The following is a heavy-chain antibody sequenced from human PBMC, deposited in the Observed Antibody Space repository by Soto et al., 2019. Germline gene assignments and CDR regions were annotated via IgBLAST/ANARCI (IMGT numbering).Heavy chain of an antibody. CDR2: IYYSGST. J-gene: IGHJ4*02. CDR3: ARGRNGLVLY. V-gene: IGHV4-61*01. Sequence: SETLSLTCTVSVGSVSSGNFYWSWIRQPPGKGLEWIGFIYYSGSTNYNPSLTSRVTISVDTSKNQFSLQLSSVTAADTAVYYCARGRNGLVLYWCQGTLVT. CDR1: VGSVSSGNFY. D-gene: IGHD3-9*01.